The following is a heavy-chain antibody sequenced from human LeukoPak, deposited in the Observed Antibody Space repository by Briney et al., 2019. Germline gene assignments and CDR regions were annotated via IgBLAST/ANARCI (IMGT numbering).Heavy chain of an antibody. D-gene: IGHD3-10*01. J-gene: IGHJ6*03. CDR3: ASRRRITMVRGVRRYYYYYMDV. Sequence: SETLSPTCTVSGGSISSYYWSWIRQPAGKRLEWIGRIYTSGSTNYNPSLKSRVTMSVDTSKNQFSLKLSSVTAADTAVYYCASRRRITMVRGVRRYYYYYMDVWGKGTTVTVSS. CDR1: GGSISSYY. V-gene: IGHV4-4*07. CDR2: IYTSGST.